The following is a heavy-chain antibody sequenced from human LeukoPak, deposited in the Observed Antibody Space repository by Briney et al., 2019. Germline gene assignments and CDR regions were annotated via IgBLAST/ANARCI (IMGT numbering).Heavy chain of an antibody. Sequence: ASVKVSCKASGYTFTSYGISWVRQAPGQGLEWMGWISAYNGNTNYAQKLQGRVTMTTDTSTSTAYMELRSLRSDDTAVYYCARVSLEYYYDSSGFDYWGQGTLVTVSS. D-gene: IGHD3-22*01. CDR1: GYTFTSYG. CDR3: ARVSLEYYYDSSGFDY. CDR2: ISAYNGNT. V-gene: IGHV1-18*01. J-gene: IGHJ4*02.